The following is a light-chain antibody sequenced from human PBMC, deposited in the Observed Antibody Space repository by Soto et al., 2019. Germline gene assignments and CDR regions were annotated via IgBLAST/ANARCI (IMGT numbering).Light chain of an antibody. J-gene: IGKJ1*01. CDR3: QQSNNWPWA. V-gene: IGKV3-15*01. CDR1: QSVSSN. CDR2: GAS. Sequence: EIVMTQSPATLSVSPGERATLSCRASQSVSSNLAWYQQKPGQAPRLLIYGASTRATGIPARFSGSGSGTEFTLTISILQSEDFAVYYCQQSNNWPWAFGQGTKVEIK.